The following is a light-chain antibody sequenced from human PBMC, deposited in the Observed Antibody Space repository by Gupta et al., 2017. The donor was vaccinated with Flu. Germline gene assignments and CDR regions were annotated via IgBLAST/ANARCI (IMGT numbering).Light chain of an antibody. CDR2: ASS. J-gene: IGKJ1*01. CDR3: QEYFSAPWT. V-gene: IGKV1-27*01. Sequence: QKRVKAPERLIDASSRLKSGVPRRFSGSGSVTDFTLTISSLKCEDVATYYFQEYFSAPWTFGQGTRVEI.